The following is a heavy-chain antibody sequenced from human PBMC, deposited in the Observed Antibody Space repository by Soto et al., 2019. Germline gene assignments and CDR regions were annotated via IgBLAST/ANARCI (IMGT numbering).Heavy chain of an antibody. V-gene: IGHV1-46*03. CDR3: AKSNYDFWSGYYTSHYYYYYMDV. J-gene: IGHJ6*03. CDR2: INPSGGST. CDR1: GYTFTSYY. D-gene: IGHD3-3*01. Sequence: ASVKVSCKASGYTFTSYYMHWVRQAPGQGLEWMGIINPSGGSTSYAQKFQGRVTMTRDTSTSQVYMELSSLRSEDTAVYYCAKSNYDFWSGYYTSHYYYYYMDVWGKGTTVTVSS.